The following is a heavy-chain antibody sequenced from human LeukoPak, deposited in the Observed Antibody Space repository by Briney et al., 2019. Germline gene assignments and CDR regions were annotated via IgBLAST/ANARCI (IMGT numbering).Heavy chain of an antibody. V-gene: IGHV3-21*01. J-gene: IGHJ4*02. D-gene: IGHD6-19*01. CDR3: ARDRGSGWYPIYYFDY. CDR1: GLTFSSYS. CDR2: ISSSSSYI. Sequence: GGSLRLSCAASGLTFSSYSMNWVRQAPGKGLEWVSSISSSSSYIYYADSVKGRFTISRDNAKNSLYLQMNSLRAEDTAVYYCARDRGSGWYPIYYFDYWGQGTLVTVSS.